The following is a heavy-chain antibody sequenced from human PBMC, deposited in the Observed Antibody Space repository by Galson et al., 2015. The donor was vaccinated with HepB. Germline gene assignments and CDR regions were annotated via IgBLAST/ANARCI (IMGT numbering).Heavy chain of an antibody. D-gene: IGHD1-26*01. CDR1: GYSFTSYW. Sequence: QSGAEVKKPGESLKISCKGSGYSFTSYWIGWVRQMPGKGLEWMGIIYPGDSDTRYSPSFQGQVTISADKSISTAYLQWSSLKAPDTAMYYCARHALPEILRKYWYFDLWGRGTLVTVSS. J-gene: IGHJ2*01. CDR3: ARHALPEILRKYWYFDL. V-gene: IGHV5-51*01. CDR2: IYPGDSDT.